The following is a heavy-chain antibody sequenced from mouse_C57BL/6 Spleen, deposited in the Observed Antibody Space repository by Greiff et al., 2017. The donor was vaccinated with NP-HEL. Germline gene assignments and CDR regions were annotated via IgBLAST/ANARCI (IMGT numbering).Heavy chain of an antibody. D-gene: IGHD1-1*01. CDR1: GFTFTSYG. Sequence: EVKLMESGGDLVKPGGSLKPSCAASGFTFTSYGMSWVRQTPGKRLEWVATISSGGSYTDYPDSVKGRFTISRDKSKNTLYLQLSSLKSEDTAMYYAARLSVGTVVPPYYALDYWGQGTSVTVSS. CDR2: ISSGGSYT. V-gene: IGHV5-6*01. CDR3: ARLSVGTVVPPYYALDY. J-gene: IGHJ4*01.